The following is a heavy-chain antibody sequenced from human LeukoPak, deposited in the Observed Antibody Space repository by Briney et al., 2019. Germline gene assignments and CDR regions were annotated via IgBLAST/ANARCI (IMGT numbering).Heavy chain of an antibody. D-gene: IGHD3-22*01. Sequence: ASVKVPCKASGYTFTSYYMHWVRQAPGQGLEWMGRINPNSGGTNYAQKFQGRVTMTRDTSISTAYMELSRLRSDDTAVYYCARGSTYYYDSSGYYRDYWGQGTLVTVSS. CDR3: ARGSTYYYDSSGYYRDY. CDR1: GYTFTSYY. CDR2: INPNSGGT. J-gene: IGHJ4*02. V-gene: IGHV1-2*06.